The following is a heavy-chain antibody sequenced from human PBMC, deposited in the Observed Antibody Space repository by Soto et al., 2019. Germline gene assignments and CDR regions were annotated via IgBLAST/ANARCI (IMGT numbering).Heavy chain of an antibody. CDR2: IIPILGIA. D-gene: IGHD2-15*01. V-gene: IGHV1-69*02. J-gene: IGHJ5*02. CDR1: GGTFSSYT. Sequence: QVQLVQSGAEVKKPGSSVKVSCKASGGTFSSYTISWVRQAPGQGLEWMGRIIPILGIANYAQKFQARVTITADKSTSTAYMELSSLRSEDTAVYYCARIRNYCSGGSCQNWFDPWGQGTLVTVSS. CDR3: ARIRNYCSGGSCQNWFDP.